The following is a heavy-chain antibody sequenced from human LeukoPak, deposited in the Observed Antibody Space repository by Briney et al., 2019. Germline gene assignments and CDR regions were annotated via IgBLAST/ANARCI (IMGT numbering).Heavy chain of an antibody. CDR2: ISGGGTST. V-gene: IGHV3-23*01. D-gene: IGHD3-22*01. J-gene: IGHJ5*02. Sequence: PGGSLRLSCAASGFTFSTYAMSWVRQAPGKGLEWVSAISGGGTSTYYADSVKGRFTISRDNSRNTLFLQMNSLRAEDTAVYYCAKDWSDHYYGRFDPWGQGTLVTVSS. CDR3: AKDWSDHYYGRFDP. CDR1: GFTFSTYA.